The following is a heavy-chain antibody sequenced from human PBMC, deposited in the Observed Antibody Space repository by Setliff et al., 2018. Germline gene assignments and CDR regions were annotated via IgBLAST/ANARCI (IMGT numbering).Heavy chain of an antibody. J-gene: IGHJ3*02. CDR2: INHSGST. CDR1: GGSISGYY. V-gene: IGHV4-34*01. D-gene: IGHD6-19*01. CDR3: ARGWGSGWSKEGAFDI. Sequence: SETLSLTCAVYGGSISGYYWSWLRQPPGKGLEWIGEINHSGSTNYNPSLKSRVTISVDTSKNQFSLKLSSVTAADTAVYYCARGWGSGWSKEGAFDIWGQGTMVTVSS.